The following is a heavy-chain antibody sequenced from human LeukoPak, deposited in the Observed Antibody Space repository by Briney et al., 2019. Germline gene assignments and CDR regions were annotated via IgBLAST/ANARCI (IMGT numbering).Heavy chain of an antibody. Sequence: SETLSLTCTVSGGSISNYYWSWIRQPAGKGLEWIRRIYSSGSTNYNPSLKSRVTMSLDTSKNQFSLKLTSVTAADTAVYYCVRDSALGYCGGDCYPDYWGQGTLVTVSS. V-gene: IGHV4-4*07. J-gene: IGHJ4*02. CDR3: VRDSALGYCGGDCYPDY. D-gene: IGHD2-21*02. CDR1: GGSISNYY. CDR2: IYSSGST.